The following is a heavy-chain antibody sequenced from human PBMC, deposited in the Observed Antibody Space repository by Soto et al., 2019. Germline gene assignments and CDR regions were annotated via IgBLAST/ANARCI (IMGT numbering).Heavy chain of an antibody. Sequence: QVQLQESGPGLVKPSQTLSLTCTVSGGSISSGGYYWSWIRQHPGKGLAWMGYIYYSVSTYYNPSLTSRVTISVDTSKNQFSLKLSSVTAADTAVYYCARDRGSGSYLAFDIWGQGTMVTVSS. D-gene: IGHD3-10*01. CDR3: ARDRGSGSYLAFDI. V-gene: IGHV4-31*03. CDR1: GGSISSGGYY. CDR2: IYYSVST. J-gene: IGHJ3*02.